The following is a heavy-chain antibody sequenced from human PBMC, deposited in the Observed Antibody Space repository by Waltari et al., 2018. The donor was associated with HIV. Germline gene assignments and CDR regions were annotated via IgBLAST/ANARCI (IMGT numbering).Heavy chain of an antibody. Sequence: GSLRLSCAASGFTFTTYAMHWVRQAPDKGLEWVAFVRYDGSNKYYADSVKGRFTISRDNSKNTLYLQMNSLRADDTAVYYCARDPSPPILYDILTGYYFDYWGQGTLVTVSS. D-gene: IGHD3-9*01. CDR1: GFTFTTYA. J-gene: IGHJ4*02. CDR2: VRYDGSNK. CDR3: ARDPSPPILYDILTGYYFDY. V-gene: IGHV3-30*02.